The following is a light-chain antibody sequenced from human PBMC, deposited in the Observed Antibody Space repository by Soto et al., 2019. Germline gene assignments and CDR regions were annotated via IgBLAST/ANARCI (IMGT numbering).Light chain of an antibody. CDR3: LQYRSFPWT. V-gene: IGKV1-17*01. CDR1: QAIKYD. CDR2: SAS. Sequence: DIQVTQSPSSLSASVGDKVTITCRASQAIKYDLGWYQHKPGTAPKRLIYSASSLQSGVPYRFSGSGSETEFTLTISSLQPEDFATYYCLQYRSFPWTFGQGTKVEIK. J-gene: IGKJ1*01.